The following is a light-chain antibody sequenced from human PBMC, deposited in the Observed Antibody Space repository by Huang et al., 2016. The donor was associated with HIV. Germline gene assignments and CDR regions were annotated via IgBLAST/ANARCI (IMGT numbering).Light chain of an antibody. CDR2: WAS. CDR3: QQYYNTPIT. CDR1: QNVLYGSDNNNY. Sequence: DIVMTQSPDSLAVSLGERATIDCKSSQNVLYGSDNNNYLAWYQQKPGQPPKLLIYWASTQESGVPDRFSGSGSGTDFTLTISSLQAEDVAVYYCQQYYNTPITFGQGTRLEI. J-gene: IGKJ5*01. V-gene: IGKV4-1*01.